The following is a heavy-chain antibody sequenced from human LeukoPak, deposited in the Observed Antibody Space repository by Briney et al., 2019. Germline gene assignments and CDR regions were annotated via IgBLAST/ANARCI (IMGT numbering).Heavy chain of an antibody. J-gene: IGHJ5*02. V-gene: IGHV3-53*01. CDR2: IYSGGST. CDR1: GFTVSSNY. D-gene: IGHD2-2*01. CDR3: AKDSAVPAARWFDP. Sequence: GGSLRLSCAASGFTVSSNYMSWVRQAPGKGLEWVSIIYSGGSTFYADSVKGRFTISRDNSKNTLYLQMNSLRAEDTAVYYCAKDSAVPAARWFDPWGQGTLVTVSS.